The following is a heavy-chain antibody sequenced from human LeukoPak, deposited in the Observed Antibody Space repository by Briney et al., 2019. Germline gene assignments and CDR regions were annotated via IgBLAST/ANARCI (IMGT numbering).Heavy chain of an antibody. CDR2: IYYSGST. D-gene: IGHD6-19*01. J-gene: IGHJ4*02. V-gene: IGHV4-39*07. CDR3: ARDSGYSSD. Sequence: SETLSLTCAVSGGSISSSSYYWGWIRQPPGKGLEWIGSIYYSGSTYYNPSLKSRVTISVDTSKNQFSLKLSSVTAADTAVYYCARDSGYSSDWGQGTLVTVSS. CDR1: GGSISSSSYY.